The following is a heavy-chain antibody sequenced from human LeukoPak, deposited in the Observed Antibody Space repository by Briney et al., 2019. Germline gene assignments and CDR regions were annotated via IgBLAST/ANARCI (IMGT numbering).Heavy chain of an antibody. CDR3: AKDHAGSGAYYNLWDY. CDR1: GFTFSSYS. V-gene: IGHV3-30*18. D-gene: IGHD3-10*01. CDR2: LSYDGSNK. Sequence: KSGGSLRLSCAASGFTFSSYSMNWVRQAPGKGLEWVAVLSYDGSNKNYAASVMGRFAISRDNSKNTLYLQMNSLRVEDTAVYYCAKDHAGSGAYYNLWDYWGQGTLVSVSS. J-gene: IGHJ4*02.